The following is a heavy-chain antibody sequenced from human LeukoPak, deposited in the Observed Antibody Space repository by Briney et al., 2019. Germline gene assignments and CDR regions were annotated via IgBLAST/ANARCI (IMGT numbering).Heavy chain of an antibody. CDR3: ALMLVVPDAFDI. CDR1: GGSFSGYY. Sequence: SETLSLTCAVYGGSFSGYYWSWIRQPPGKGLEWIGEINHSGSTNYNPSLKSRVTISVDTSKNQFSLKLSSVTAADTAVYYCALMLVVPDAFDIWGQGTMVTVSS. V-gene: IGHV4-34*01. J-gene: IGHJ3*02. CDR2: INHSGST. D-gene: IGHD3-22*01.